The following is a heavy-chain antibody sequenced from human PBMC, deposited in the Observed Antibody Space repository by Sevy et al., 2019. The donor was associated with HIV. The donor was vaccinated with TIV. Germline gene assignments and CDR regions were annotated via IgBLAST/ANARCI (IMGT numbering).Heavy chain of an antibody. CDR2: IRYDGSNK. D-gene: IGHD2-2*01. J-gene: IGHJ5*02. V-gene: IGHV3-30*02. Sequence: GGSVRLSCAASGFTFSSYGMHWVRQAPGKGLEWVAFIRYDGSNKYYADSVKGRFTISRDNSKNTLYLQMNSLRAEDTAVYYCAKDLPYIVVVPAAIGWFDPWGQGTLVTVSS. CDR3: AKDLPYIVVVPAAIGWFDP. CDR1: GFTFSSYG.